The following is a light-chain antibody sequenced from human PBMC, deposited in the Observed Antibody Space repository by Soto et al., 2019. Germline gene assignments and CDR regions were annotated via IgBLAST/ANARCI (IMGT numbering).Light chain of an antibody. CDR1: QNIDHH. CDR3: QQSYSTTWT. CDR2: AAS. Sequence: DIQMTQSPSSLSASVGDRVTITCRASQNIDHHLNWYQHKPGRASKLLMDAASRMQSGVPSRFSGSGTGTEFTLIINSLQPEDFATYYCQQSYSTTWTFGQGTKVDIK. V-gene: IGKV1-39*01. J-gene: IGKJ1*01.